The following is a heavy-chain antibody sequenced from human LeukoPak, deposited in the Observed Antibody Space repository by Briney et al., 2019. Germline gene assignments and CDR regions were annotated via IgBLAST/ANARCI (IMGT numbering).Heavy chain of an antibody. D-gene: IGHD3-10*01. J-gene: IGHJ6*02. Sequence: ASVKVSCKASGYTFTSYYMHWVRQAPGQGLEWMGIINPSGGSTSYAQKFQGRVTMTRDTSTSTVYMELSSLRSEDTAVYYCARPGITMVRGVITDYYGMDVWGQGTTVTVSS. CDR3: ARPGITMVRGVITDYYGMDV. CDR2: INPSGGST. V-gene: IGHV1-46*01. CDR1: GYTFTSYY.